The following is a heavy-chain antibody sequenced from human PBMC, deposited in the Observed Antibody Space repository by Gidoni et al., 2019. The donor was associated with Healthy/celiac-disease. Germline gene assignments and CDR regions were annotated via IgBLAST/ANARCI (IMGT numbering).Heavy chain of an antibody. V-gene: IGHV3-30*03. CDR2: ISYDGSNK. CDR1: GFTFSSYG. J-gene: IGHJ4*02. D-gene: IGHD5-18*01. Sequence: QVQLVGSGGGVVQPGRSLRLSCASSGFTFSSYGMHWVRPAPGKGLEWVAVISYDGSNKYYADSVKGRFTISRDNSKNTLYLQMNSLRAEDTAVYYCAISFSGYSYGYLDYWGQGTLVTVSS. CDR3: AISFSGYSYGYLDY.